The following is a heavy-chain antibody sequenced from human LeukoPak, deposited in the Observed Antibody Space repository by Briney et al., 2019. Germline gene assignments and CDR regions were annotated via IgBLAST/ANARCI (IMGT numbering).Heavy chain of an antibody. CDR3: ARVWGGGSIGY. CDR1: GGSISSYY. V-gene: IGHV4-59*08. D-gene: IGHD3-16*01. J-gene: IGHJ4*02. CDR2: IYYSGST. Sequence: PSQTLSLTCTVSGGSISSYYWSWIRQPPGKGLEWIGYIYYSGSTNYNPSLKSRVTISVDTSKNQFSLKLSSVTAADTAVYYCARVWGGGSIGYWGQGTLVTVSS.